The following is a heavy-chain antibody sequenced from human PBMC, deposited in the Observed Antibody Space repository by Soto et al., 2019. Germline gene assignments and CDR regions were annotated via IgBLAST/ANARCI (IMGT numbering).Heavy chain of an antibody. CDR2: ISVYNGHT. D-gene: IGHD3-3*01. CDR3: ARHFGMVKDYYYYYGMDV. Sequence: QVHLMQSGAEVKSPGASVRVSCKASGYTFSSYGVSWVRQAPGQGLEFMGWISVYNGHTNYAQKFQGRVTMTRDTSTSTLYMELSNLRSDDTAIYYCARHFGMVKDYYYYYGMDVWGQGTTVTVSS. J-gene: IGHJ6*02. CDR1: GYTFSSYG. V-gene: IGHV1-18*01.